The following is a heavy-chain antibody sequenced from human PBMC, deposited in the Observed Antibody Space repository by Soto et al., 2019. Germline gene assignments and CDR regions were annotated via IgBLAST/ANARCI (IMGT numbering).Heavy chain of an antibody. V-gene: IGHV4-59*01. CDR2: GYYTGST. Sequence: PSETLSLTCTVSADSISTFHWGWMRQSPGKNLERIGYGYYTGSTNYNPSLKSRVTISVDRSKNQFSLKLTSANAADTAVYYSARGRTVRNYGDDSSDYFYFFDYWGQGTQVTVSS. CDR1: ADSISTFH. J-gene: IGHJ4*02. CDR3: ARGRTVRNYGDDSSDYFYFFDY. D-gene: IGHD3-22*01.